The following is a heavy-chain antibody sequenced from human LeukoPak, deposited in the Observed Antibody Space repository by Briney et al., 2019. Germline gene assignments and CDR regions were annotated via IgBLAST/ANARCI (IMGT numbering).Heavy chain of an antibody. J-gene: IGHJ4*02. D-gene: IGHD5-18*01. V-gene: IGHV4-34*01. CDR1: GGSFSGYY. CDR3: ASGYSYGPFH. CDR2: INHSGST. Sequence: SETLSLTCAVHGGSFSGYYWSWIRQPPGKGLEWIGEINHSGSTNYNPSLKSRVTISVDTSKNQFSLKLSSVTAADTAVYYCASGYSYGPFHWGQGTLVTVSS.